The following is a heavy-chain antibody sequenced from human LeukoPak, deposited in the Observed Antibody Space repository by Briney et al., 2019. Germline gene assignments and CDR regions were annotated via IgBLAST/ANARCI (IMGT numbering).Heavy chain of an antibody. J-gene: IGHJ5*02. CDR2: ISYDGSNK. V-gene: IGHV3-30-3*01. D-gene: IGHD6-13*01. CDR3: ARTRQQLVHPPRNCFDP. CDR1: GFTFSSYA. Sequence: GRSLRLSCAASGFTFSSYAMHWVRQAPGKGLEWVAVISYDGSNKDYADSVQGRFTISRDNSKNTLYLQMNSLRAEDTAFYYCARTRQQLVHPPRNCFDPWGQGTLVTVSS.